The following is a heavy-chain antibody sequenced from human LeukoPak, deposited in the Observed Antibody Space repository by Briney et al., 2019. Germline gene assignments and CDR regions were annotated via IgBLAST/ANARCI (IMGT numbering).Heavy chain of an antibody. Sequence: GGSLILSCAASGFTFSSYTMNWVRPAPGKGLEWVSSITSSSSYIYYTDSVKGRFNISSDNANNSLYLQMNSLSAEDTAVYYCASSSWYDSPGVVWGKGTPVTVSS. CDR1: GFTFSSYT. V-gene: IGHV3-21*01. J-gene: IGHJ6*04. CDR3: ASSSWYDSPGVV. CDR2: ITSSSSYI. D-gene: IGHD6-13*01.